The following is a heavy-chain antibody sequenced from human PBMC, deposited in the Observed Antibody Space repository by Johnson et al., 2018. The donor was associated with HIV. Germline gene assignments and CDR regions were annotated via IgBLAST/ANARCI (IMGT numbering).Heavy chain of an antibody. CDR1: GFTFSSYW. V-gene: IGHV3-7*01. CDR3: ARDMMGNSDDAFDI. J-gene: IGHJ3*02. Sequence: VQLVESGGGLVQPGGSLRLSCAASGFTFSSYWMSWVRQAPGTGLEWVANIKQDGSEKYYVDSVKGRFTISRDNAKNSLYLQMNSLRAEDTAVYCCARDMMGNSDDAFDIWGQGTMVIVSS. D-gene: IGHD3-16*01. CDR2: IKQDGSEK.